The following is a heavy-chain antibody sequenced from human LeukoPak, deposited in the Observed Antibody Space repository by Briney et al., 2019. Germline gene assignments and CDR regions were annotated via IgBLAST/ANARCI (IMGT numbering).Heavy chain of an antibody. V-gene: IGHV3-74*01. D-gene: IGHD6-6*01. J-gene: IGHJ4*02. CDR2: INTDGSST. CDR3: ARGGVYSTSAVDY. CDR1: GFTFSSYG. Sequence: GGSLRLSCAASGFTFSSYGMSWVRQAPGKGLEWVSRINTDGSSTTYADSVKGRFTISRDNAKNTLYLQMNSLRAEDTAVYYCARGGVYSTSAVDYWGQGTLVTVSS.